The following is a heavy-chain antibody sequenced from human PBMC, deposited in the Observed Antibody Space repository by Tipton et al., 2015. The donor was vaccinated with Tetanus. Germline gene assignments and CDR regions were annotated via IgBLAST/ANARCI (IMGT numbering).Heavy chain of an antibody. CDR2: IYYTALI. D-gene: IGHD3-16*01. Sequence: TLSLTCTVSGASINAGGYLWTWVRQHSGKGLEWIGNIYYTALISYTPSLSGRVTISVDTSKNQFSLSLTSVTAADTAVYFCEGDDYYETSLRDYYGEEVWGQGTTVTVSS. J-gene: IGHJ6*02. CDR1: GASINAGGYL. CDR3: EGDDYYETSLRDYYGEEV. V-gene: IGHV4-31*03.